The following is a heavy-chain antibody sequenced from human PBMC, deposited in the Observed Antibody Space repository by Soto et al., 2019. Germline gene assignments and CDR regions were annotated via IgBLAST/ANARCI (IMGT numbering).Heavy chain of an antibody. CDR3: AHSAPVAGTVKAISWSWVYFQH. J-gene: IGHJ1*01. CDR2: IYWDDDK. D-gene: IGHD6-19*01. CDR1: GFSLSTSGVG. V-gene: IGHV2-5*02. Sequence: SGPTLVNPTQTLTLTCTFSGFSLSTSGVGVGWIRQPPGKALEWLALIYWDDDKRYSPSLKSRLTITKDTSKNQVVLTMTNMDPVDTATYYCAHSAPVAGTVKAISWSWVYFQHWGQGTLVTVSS.